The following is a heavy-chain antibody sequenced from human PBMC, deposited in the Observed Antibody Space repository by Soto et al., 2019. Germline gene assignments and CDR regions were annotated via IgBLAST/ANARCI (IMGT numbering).Heavy chain of an antibody. CDR2: INPSGGST. J-gene: IGHJ4*02. D-gene: IGHD2-15*01. V-gene: IGHV1-46*01. Sequence: ASVKVSCEASGYTFTSYYIHWVRQAPGQGLEWMGIINPSGGSTSYAQKFQGRVTMTRDTSTSTVYMELSSLRSEDTAVYYCAREVGGGSCYDYWGQGTLVTVSS. CDR1: GYTFTSYY. CDR3: AREVGGGSCYDY.